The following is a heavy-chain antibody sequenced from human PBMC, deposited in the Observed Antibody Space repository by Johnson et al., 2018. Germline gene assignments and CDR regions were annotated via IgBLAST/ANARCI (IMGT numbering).Heavy chain of an antibody. D-gene: IGHD1-26*01. J-gene: IGHJ3*02. CDR3: ARDAWDPNGDAFDI. CDR1: GFTFRSYG. Sequence: QVQLVQSGGGVVQPGRSLRLSCAASGFTFRSYGMHWVRQAPGKGLEWVAVIWYDGSNKYYADSVKGRFTISRDNSKNPLYLQMNSLSAVDTAVYYCARDAWDPNGDAFDIWGQGTMVTVS. CDR2: IWYDGSNK. V-gene: IGHV3-33*08.